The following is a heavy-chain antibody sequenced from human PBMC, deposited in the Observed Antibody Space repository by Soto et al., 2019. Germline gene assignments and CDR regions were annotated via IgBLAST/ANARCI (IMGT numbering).Heavy chain of an antibody. Sequence: GGPLSLACAALVFAFSSYVMHWVRQAPGKGLEWVAVISYDGSNKYYADSVKGRFTISRDNSKNTLYLQMNSLRAEDTALYYCAKGFMTIEGPLDYWGQGT. D-gene: IGHD1-26*01. J-gene: IGHJ4*02. CDR1: VFAFSSYV. V-gene: IGHV3-30*18. CDR3: AKGFMTIEGPLDY. CDR2: ISYDGSNK.